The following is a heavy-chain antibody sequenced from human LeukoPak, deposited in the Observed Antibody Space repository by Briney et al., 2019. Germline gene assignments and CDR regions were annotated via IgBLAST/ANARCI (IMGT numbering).Heavy chain of an antibody. D-gene: IGHD6-13*01. J-gene: IGHJ4*02. CDR3: AAVGNSSSWGYFDY. Sequence: GASVKVSCKASGFTFTSSAMQWVRQARGQRLEWIGWIVVGSGNTNYAQKFQERVTITRDMSTSTAYMELSSLGSEDTAVYYCAAVGNSSSWGYFDYWGQGTLVTVSS. V-gene: IGHV1-58*02. CDR2: IVVGSGNT. CDR1: GFTFTSSA.